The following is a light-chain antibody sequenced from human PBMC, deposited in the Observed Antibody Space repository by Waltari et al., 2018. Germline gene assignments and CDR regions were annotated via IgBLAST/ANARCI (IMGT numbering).Light chain of an antibody. CDR3: MQGTHWPT. CDR1: QSLVHSDGNTY. Sequence: DVVMTQSPLSLPVTLGQPASISCRSSQSLVHSDGNTYLNWFQQRPGQSPRRLIYKVSNRDSGVPDRFSGSGSGTDFTLEISRVEAEDVGVYYCMQGTHWPTFGQGTKVEIK. V-gene: IGKV2-30*02. J-gene: IGKJ1*01. CDR2: KVS.